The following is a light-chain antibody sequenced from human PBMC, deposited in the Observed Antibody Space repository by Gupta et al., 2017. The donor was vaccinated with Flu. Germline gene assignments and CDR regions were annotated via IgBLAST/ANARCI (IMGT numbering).Light chain of an antibody. CDR1: QSLAHPGGQTY. Sequence: DVVVTQSPLSLPVTLGQPASISCRSTQSLAHPGGQTYLNWYQQRPGQSPRRLIYLVSHRDAGVPDRFSGSGSGTDFTLKISRVEADDVGVSYCRHQSDWPPYTFGQGTKLEIK. J-gene: IGKJ2*01. CDR2: LVS. CDR3: RHQSDWPPYT. V-gene: IGKV2-30*02.